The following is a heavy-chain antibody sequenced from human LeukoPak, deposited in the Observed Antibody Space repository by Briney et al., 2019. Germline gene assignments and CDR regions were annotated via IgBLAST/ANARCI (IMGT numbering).Heavy chain of an antibody. V-gene: IGHV3-30-3*01. Sequence: GGSLRLSCAASGFTFSSYAMHWVRQAPGKGLEWVAVISYDGSNKYYADSVKGRFTISRDNSKNTLYLQMNSLRAEDTAVYYCARQHFPYYDSSGYMGYWGQGTLVTVSP. CDR2: ISYDGSNK. CDR3: ARQHFPYYDSSGYMGY. CDR1: GFTFSSYA. D-gene: IGHD3-22*01. J-gene: IGHJ4*02.